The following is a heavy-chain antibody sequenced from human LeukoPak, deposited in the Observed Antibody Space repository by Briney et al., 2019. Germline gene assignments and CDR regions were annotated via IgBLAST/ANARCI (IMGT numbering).Heavy chain of an antibody. J-gene: IGHJ3*02. CDR1: GFTFSNYA. V-gene: IGHV3-23*01. CDR3: AKTDAVAGNSIGTFDI. CDR2: ISGSGGST. Sequence: GGSLRLSCAASGFTFSNYAMSWVRQAPGKGLEWVSTISGSGGSTYYADSVKGRFSISRDDSKNTLYLQMNSLRAEDTAIYYCAKTDAVAGNSIGTFDIWGQGTMVTVSS. D-gene: IGHD6-19*01.